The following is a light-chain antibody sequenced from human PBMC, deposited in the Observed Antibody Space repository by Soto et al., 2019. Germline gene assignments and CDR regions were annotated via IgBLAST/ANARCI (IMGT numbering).Light chain of an antibody. J-gene: IGLJ2*01. V-gene: IGLV2-8*01. Sequence: QSALTQPPSASGSPGQSVTLSCTGTSSDVGGYNFVSWYQQHPGKAPKLMIYEVSEQPSGVPDRFSGSKSGNTASLTVSGLQAEDEADYCCSSYAGSNIVVFGGGTKLTVL. CDR2: EVS. CDR1: SSDVGGYNF. CDR3: SSYAGSNIVV.